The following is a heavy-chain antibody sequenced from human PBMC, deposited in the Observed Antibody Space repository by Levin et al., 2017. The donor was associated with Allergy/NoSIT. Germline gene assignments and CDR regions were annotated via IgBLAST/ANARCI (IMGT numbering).Heavy chain of an antibody. D-gene: IGHD6-13*01. V-gene: IGHV3-74*01. J-gene: IGHJ4*02. Sequence: QTGGSLRLSCAASGFTFSNYWMHWVRQAPGKGLVWLSHINTFGSRINYADSVEGRFTISRDNAKNTLFLQMNSLTIEDTAIYYCVRDPASSRGMARNFDSWGQGTLVTVSA. CDR1: GFTFSNYW. CDR3: VRDPASSRGMARNFDS. CDR2: INTFGSRI.